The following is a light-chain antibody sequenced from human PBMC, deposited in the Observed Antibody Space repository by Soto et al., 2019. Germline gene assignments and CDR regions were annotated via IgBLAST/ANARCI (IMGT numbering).Light chain of an antibody. CDR2: EVS. CDR3: SSYTSSSTPHV. CDR1: SSDVGGYNY. V-gene: IGLV2-14*01. J-gene: IGLJ1*01. Sequence: QAALTQPASVSGSPGQSITISCTGTSSDVGGYNYVSWYQQHPGKAPKLMIYEVSNRPSGVSNRFSGSKSGNTASLTISGLQAEDEADYYCSSYTSSSTPHVFGTGTQVTVL.